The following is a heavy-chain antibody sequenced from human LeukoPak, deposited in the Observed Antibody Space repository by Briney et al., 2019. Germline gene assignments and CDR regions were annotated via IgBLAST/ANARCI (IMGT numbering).Heavy chain of an antibody. CDR2: IYYSGST. CDR1: GGSFSSYY. Sequence: SETLSLTCAVYGGSFSSYYWSWIRQPPGKGLEWIGYIYYSGSTNYNPSLKSRVTISVDTSKNQFSLKLSSVTAADTAVYYCAGHGPPYYYARGYYFDYWGQGTLVTVSS. CDR3: AGHGPPYYYARGYYFDY. D-gene: IGHD3-10*02. J-gene: IGHJ4*02. V-gene: IGHV4-59*08.